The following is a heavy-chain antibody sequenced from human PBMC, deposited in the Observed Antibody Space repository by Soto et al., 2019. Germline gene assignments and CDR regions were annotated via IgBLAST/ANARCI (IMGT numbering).Heavy chain of an antibody. V-gene: IGHV4-39*01. CDR3: ASHLYDYGDYHAFDI. Sequence: QLQLQESGPGPVKPSETLSLTCTVSGGSISSSSYYWGWIRQPPGKGLEWIGSIYYSGSTYYNPSLKSRVTISVDTSKNQFSPKLSSVAAADTAVYYCASHLYDYGDYHAFDIWGQGTMVTVSS. J-gene: IGHJ3*02. CDR2: IYYSGST. CDR1: GGSISSSSYY. D-gene: IGHD4-17*01.